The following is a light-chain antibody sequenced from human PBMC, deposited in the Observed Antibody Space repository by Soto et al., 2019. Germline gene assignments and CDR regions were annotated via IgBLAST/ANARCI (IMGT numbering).Light chain of an antibody. Sequence: QHVLTQPPSVSAAPGQKVTISCSGSSSNIGNNYVSWYQQLPGTAPKLLIYDNNKRPSGIPDRFSGSKSGTSATLGITGLQTGDEADYYCGTWDSSLSAGVFGGGTKVTVL. J-gene: IGLJ2*01. CDR3: GTWDSSLSAGV. CDR1: SSNIGNNY. CDR2: DNN. V-gene: IGLV1-51*01.